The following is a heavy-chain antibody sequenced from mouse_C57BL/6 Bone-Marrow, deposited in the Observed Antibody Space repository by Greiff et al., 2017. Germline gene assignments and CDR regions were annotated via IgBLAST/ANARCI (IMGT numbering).Heavy chain of an antibody. CDR1: SYTFTDYY. Sequence: VKLVESGAELVRPGASVKLSCKASSYTFTDYYINWVKQRPGQGLEWIARIYPGSGNTYYNEKFKGKATLTAEKSSSTAYMQLSSLTSEDSAVYFCARRDYNGGFDYWGQGTTLTVSS. V-gene: IGHV1-76*01. J-gene: IGHJ2*01. CDR3: ARRDYNGGFDY. CDR2: IYPGSGNT. D-gene: IGHD1-2*01.